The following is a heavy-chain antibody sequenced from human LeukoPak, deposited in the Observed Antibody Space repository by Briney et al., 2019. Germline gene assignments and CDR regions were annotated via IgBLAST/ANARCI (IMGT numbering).Heavy chain of an antibody. Sequence: PGGSLRLSCAASGFTFDDYAMHWVRQAPGKVLELVSGISWNSGSIGYADSVEGRFIISRDNAKNYLYLQMNSLRAEDTALYYCARARYKYYGSGIDYWGQGTLVTVSS. CDR2: ISWNSGSI. CDR1: GFTFDDYA. D-gene: IGHD3-10*01. CDR3: ARARYKYYGSGIDY. V-gene: IGHV3-9*01. J-gene: IGHJ4*02.